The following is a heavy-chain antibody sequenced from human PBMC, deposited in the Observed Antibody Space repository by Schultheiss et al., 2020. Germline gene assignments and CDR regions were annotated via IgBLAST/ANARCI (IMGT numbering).Heavy chain of an antibody. Sequence: SETLSLTCAVYGGSFSGYYWSWIRQPAGKGLEWIGRIYTSGSTNYNPSLKSRVTMSVDTSKNQFSLKLSSVTAADTAVYYCARVRTSGWLIDYWGQGTLVTGYS. CDR3: ARVRTSGWLIDY. CDR2: IYTSGST. J-gene: IGHJ4*02. V-gene: IGHV4-59*10. D-gene: IGHD6-19*01. CDR1: GGSFSGYY.